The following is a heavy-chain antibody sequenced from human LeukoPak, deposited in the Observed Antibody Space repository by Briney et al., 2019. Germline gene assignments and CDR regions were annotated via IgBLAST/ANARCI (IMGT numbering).Heavy chain of an antibody. D-gene: IGHD3-22*01. CDR1: GFTFSSYA. CDR2: IYSGGST. CDR3: ARFITPDAFDI. V-gene: IGHV3-66*01. Sequence: PGGSLRLSCAASGFTFSSYAMHWVRQAPGKGLEWVSVIYSGGSTYYADSVKGRSTISRDNSKNTLYLQMNSLRAEDTAVYYCARFITPDAFDIWGQGTMVTVSS. J-gene: IGHJ3*02.